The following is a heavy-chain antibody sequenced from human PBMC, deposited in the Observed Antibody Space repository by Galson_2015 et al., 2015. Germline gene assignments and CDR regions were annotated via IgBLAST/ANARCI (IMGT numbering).Heavy chain of an antibody. CDR3: IRDYCSSTSCYTEYFQH. Sequence: LRLSCAASGFTFSYHWIHWVRQAPGKGLVWVARINGDGRSTSYADSVKGRFTISRDNAKNTVYVQMNSLRAEDTAVYYCIRDYCSSTSCYTEYFQHWGQGTLVTVSS. J-gene: IGHJ1*01. V-gene: IGHV3-74*01. D-gene: IGHD2-2*02. CDR1: GFTFSYHW. CDR2: INGDGRST.